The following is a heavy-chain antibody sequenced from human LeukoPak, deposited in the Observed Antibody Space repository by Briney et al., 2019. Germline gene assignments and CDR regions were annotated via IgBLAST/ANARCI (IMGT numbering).Heavy chain of an antibody. J-gene: IGHJ4*02. CDR2: VKQDGSEK. CDR1: GFTFSSTW. CDR3: ARCTTGRTFGSLREIKRSREIDY. Sequence: PGGSLRLSCAASGFTFSSTWKSWVRHAPAPGLEWVANVKQDGSEKYYVDSVKGRFTISRDNAKNSLYLQMNSLRVEDTAVYYCARCTTGRTFGSLREIKRSREIDYWGQGTLVTVSS. V-gene: IGHV3-7*01. D-gene: IGHD1-1*01.